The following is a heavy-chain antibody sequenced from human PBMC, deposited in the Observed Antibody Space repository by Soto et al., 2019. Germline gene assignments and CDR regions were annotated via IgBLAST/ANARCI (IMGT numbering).Heavy chain of an antibody. Sequence: ASVKVSCKASGYTFTGYYMHWVRQAPGQGLEWMGWINPNSGGTNYAQKFQGRFTISRDNAKNTLYLQMNSLRAEDTAVYYCVRDDFGLGIDYWGLGTLVTVSS. V-gene: IGHV1-2*02. D-gene: IGHD1-26*01. CDR1: GYTFTGYY. CDR2: INPNSGGT. CDR3: VRDDFGLGIDY. J-gene: IGHJ4*02.